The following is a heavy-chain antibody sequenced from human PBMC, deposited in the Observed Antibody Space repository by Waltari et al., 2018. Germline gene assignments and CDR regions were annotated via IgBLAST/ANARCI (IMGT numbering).Heavy chain of an antibody. CDR1: GYSISSGYY. CDR3: ARLGPNWSTAFDI. V-gene: IGHV4-38-2*01. J-gene: IGHJ3*02. D-gene: IGHD1-1*01. CDR2: IYHSGST. Sequence: QVQLQESGPGLVKPSETLSLTCAVSGYSISSGYYWGWIRQPPGKGLEWIGSIYHSGSTYYNPSLKSRVTISVDTSKNQFSLKLSSVTAADTAVYYCARLGPNWSTAFDIWGQGTMVTVSS.